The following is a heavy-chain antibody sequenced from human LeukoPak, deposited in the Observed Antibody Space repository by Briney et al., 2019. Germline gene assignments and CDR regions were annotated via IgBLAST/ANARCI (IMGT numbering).Heavy chain of an antibody. J-gene: IGHJ1*01. CDR3: ARLGIAVAGTRYLQH. V-gene: IGHV4-59*01. Sequence: PSETLSLTCTVSGGPISSYYWSWIRQPPGKGLEWIGYIYYSGSSNYNPSLKSRVTISVDTSKNQSSLKLSSVTAADTAMYYCARLGIAVAGTRYLQHWGQGTLVTVSS. CDR1: GGPISSYY. CDR2: IYYSGSS. D-gene: IGHD6-19*01.